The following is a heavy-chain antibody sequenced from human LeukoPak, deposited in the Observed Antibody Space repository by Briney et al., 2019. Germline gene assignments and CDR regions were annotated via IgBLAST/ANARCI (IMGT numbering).Heavy chain of an antibody. CDR3: ARGRYRIAVAGSFFDY. CDR2: ISAYNGNT. Sequence: ASVKVSCKASGYTFTSYGISWVRQAPGQGLEWMGWISAYNGNTNYAQKLQGRVTMTTDTSTSTAYMELRSLRSDDTAVYYCARGRYRIAVAGSFFDYWGQGTLVTVSS. V-gene: IGHV1-18*01. J-gene: IGHJ4*02. D-gene: IGHD6-19*01. CDR1: GYTFTSYG.